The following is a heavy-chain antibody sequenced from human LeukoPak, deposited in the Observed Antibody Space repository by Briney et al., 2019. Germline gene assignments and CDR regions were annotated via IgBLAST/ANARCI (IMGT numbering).Heavy chain of an antibody. CDR3: AREGGHDYAFDI. CDR1: GGSISSSNYY. D-gene: IGHD5-12*01. J-gene: IGHJ3*02. Sequence: SETLSLTCSVSGGSISSSNYYWSWIRQPPGKGLEWIGYIYRSGTAYYNPSLKSRVAISVDKSKNQFYLRLSSVTAADTAVYYCAREGGHDYAFDIWGQGTMVTVSS. CDR2: IYRSGTA. V-gene: IGHV4-30-2*01.